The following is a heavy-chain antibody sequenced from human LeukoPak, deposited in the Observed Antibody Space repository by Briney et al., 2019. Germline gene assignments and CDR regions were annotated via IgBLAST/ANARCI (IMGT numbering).Heavy chain of an antibody. J-gene: IGHJ4*02. CDR3: AKDHVRVRGVIDY. V-gene: IGHV3-30*02. Sequence: GGSLRLSCAASGFTFSSYGMHWVRQAPGKGLEWVAFIRYDGSNKYYADSVKGRFTISRDNSKNTLYLQMNSLRAEDTAVYYCAKDHVRVRGVIDYWGQGTLVTVSS. D-gene: IGHD3-10*01. CDR1: GFTFSSYG. CDR2: IRYDGSNK.